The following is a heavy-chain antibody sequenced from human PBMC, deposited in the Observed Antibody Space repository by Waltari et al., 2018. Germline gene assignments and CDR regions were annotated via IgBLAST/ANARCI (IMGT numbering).Heavy chain of an antibody. CDR3: ASPFRGSSGPTDAFDI. Sequence: QVQLQESGPGLVKPSETLSLTCAVSGYSISSGYYWGWIRQPPGKGLEWIGSIYHSGSTYYNPSLKSRVTISVDTSKNQFSLKLSSVTAADTAVYYCASPFRGSSGPTDAFDIWGQGTMVTVSS. V-gene: IGHV4-38-2*01. CDR1: GYSISSGYY. J-gene: IGHJ3*02. CDR2: IYHSGST. D-gene: IGHD3-22*01.